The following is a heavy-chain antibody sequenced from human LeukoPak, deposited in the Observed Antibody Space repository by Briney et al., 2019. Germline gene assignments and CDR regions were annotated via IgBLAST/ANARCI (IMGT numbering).Heavy chain of an antibody. J-gene: IGHJ4*02. V-gene: IGHV1-69*04. CDR1: GGTFSSYA. CDR3: ARDRYDILTGYTPISDY. CDR2: IIPILGIA. D-gene: IGHD3-9*01. Sequence: SVKVSCKASGGTFSSYAISWVRQAPGQGLEWMGRIIPILGIANYAQKLQGRVTITADKSTSTAYMELSSLRSEDTAVYYCARDRYDILTGYTPISDYWGQGTLVTVSS.